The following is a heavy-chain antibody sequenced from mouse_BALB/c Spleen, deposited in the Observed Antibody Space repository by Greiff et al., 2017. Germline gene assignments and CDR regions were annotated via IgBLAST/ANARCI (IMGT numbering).Heavy chain of an antibody. CDR2: ISSGGST. V-gene: IGHV5-6-5*01. CDR1: GFTFSSYA. CDR3: ARKYGNYVDY. Sequence: EVKLMESGGGLVKPGGSLKLSCAASGFTFSSYAMSWVRQTPEKRLEWVASISSGGSTYYPDSVKGRFTISRDNARNILYLQMSSLRSEDTAMYYCARKYGNYVDYWGQGTTLTVSS. J-gene: IGHJ2*01. D-gene: IGHD2-10*02.